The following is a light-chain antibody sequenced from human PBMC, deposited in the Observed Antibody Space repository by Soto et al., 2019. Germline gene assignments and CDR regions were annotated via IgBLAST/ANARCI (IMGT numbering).Light chain of an antibody. CDR3: QQYGSSPET. J-gene: IGKJ3*01. CDR2: GAS. CDR1: QSVSSSY. Sequence: EIVLTQSPGTLSLSPGERATLSCRASQSVSSSYLAWYQQKPGQAPRLLIYGASSRATGIPDRFSGSGSGTDFTLTISRLEPEDFAVYSCQQYGSSPETFGPGTKVDI. V-gene: IGKV3-20*01.